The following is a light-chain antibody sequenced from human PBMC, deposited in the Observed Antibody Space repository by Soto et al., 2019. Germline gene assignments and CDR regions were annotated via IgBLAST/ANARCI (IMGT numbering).Light chain of an antibody. Sequence: QSALTQPPSASGSPGQSVTISCTGTSSDVGGYNYVSWYQQHPGKAPKLIIYEVSKRPSGVPDRFSGSKSGNTASLTVSGLQAEDEADYYCSSYAGSNILLFGGGTKL. V-gene: IGLV2-8*01. J-gene: IGLJ2*01. CDR3: SSYAGSNILL. CDR1: SSDVGGYNY. CDR2: EVS.